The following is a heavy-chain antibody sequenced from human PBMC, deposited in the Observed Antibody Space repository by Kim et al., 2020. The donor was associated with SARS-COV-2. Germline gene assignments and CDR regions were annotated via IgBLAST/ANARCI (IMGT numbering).Heavy chain of an antibody. D-gene: IGHD3-22*01. CDR3: AKNPSRDDSSKLYYFDY. V-gene: IGHV3-23*01. CDR2: ISGSGGST. Sequence: GGSLRLSCAASGFTFSSYAMSWVRQAPGKGLEWVSAISGSGGSTYYADSVKGRFTISRDNSKNTLYLQMNSLRADDTAVYYCAKNPSRDDSSKLYYFDYWGQGTLITVSA. CDR1: GFTFSSYA. J-gene: IGHJ4*02.